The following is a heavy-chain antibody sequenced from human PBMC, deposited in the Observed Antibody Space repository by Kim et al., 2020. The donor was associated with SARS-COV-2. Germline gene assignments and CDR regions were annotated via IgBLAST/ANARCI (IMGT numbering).Heavy chain of an antibody. V-gene: IGHV3-23*01. CDR2: ISGCGDST. Sequence: GGSLRLSCAASGFTFDNFAMSWVRQSPGRGLEWVSTISGCGDSTCYAYSVKGRFTLSRDNSMSSVYLQMNNLRAEDTALCYCSKGGCNRLRYF. D-gene: IGHD2-15*01. CDR1: GFTFDNFA. CDR3: SKGGCNRLRYF. J-gene: IGHJ1*01.